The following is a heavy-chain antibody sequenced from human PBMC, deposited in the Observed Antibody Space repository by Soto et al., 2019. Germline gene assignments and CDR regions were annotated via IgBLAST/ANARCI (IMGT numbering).Heavy chain of an antibody. CDR2: ISGSGGST. Sequence: GSLRLSCAASGFTFSSYAMSWVRQAPGKGLEWVSAISGSGGSTYYADSVKGRFTISRDNSKNTLYLQMNSLRAGDTAVYFCAPIPGPLYSGPIGYNWFDPWGQGTLVTVSS. D-gene: IGHD5-12*01. CDR1: GFTFSSYA. V-gene: IGHV3-23*01. J-gene: IGHJ5*02. CDR3: APIPGPLYSGPIGYNWFDP.